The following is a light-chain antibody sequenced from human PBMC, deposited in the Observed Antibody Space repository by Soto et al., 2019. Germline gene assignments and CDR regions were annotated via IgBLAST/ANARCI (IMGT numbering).Light chain of an antibody. J-gene: IGLJ2*01. CDR3: SAYTNGAML. CDR2: EVS. V-gene: IGLV2-14*01. CDR1: SSDVGTYDY. Sequence: QSALTQPASVSGSPGQSITISCTGTSSDVGTYDYVSWYQHHPGKAPKLVLYEVSNRPSGVSNRFSGSKSGNTASLTISGLQAEDEADYHCSAYTNGAMLFGGGTKVTVL.